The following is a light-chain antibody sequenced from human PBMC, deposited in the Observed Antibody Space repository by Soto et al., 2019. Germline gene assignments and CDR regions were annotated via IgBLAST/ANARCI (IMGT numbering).Light chain of an antibody. CDR3: QQYSNWPRT. J-gene: IGKJ1*01. CDR1: QSVSST. V-gene: IGKV3-15*01. Sequence: EIVLTQSPDTLSVSPGERATLSCRASQSVSSTLAWYQQKPGQAPRLLIYDASTRATGIPARFSGSGSGTEFTLSISSLQSEDFAVYYCQQYSNWPRTFGQGTKVDIK. CDR2: DAS.